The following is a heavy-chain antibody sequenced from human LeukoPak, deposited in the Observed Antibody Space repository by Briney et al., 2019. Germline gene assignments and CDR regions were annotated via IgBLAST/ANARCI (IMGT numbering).Heavy chain of an antibody. D-gene: IGHD3-10*01. CDR1: GYTFSNYG. Sequence: ASVKVSCKASGYTFSNYGISWVRQAPGQGLEWMGWISAYNGNTNYAQNLQGRVTMTTDTSTSTAYMELRSLRSDDTAVYYCARVYYYGSGRNDAFDIWGQGTMVTVSS. CDR3: ARVYYYGSGRNDAFDI. V-gene: IGHV1-18*01. J-gene: IGHJ3*02. CDR2: ISAYNGNT.